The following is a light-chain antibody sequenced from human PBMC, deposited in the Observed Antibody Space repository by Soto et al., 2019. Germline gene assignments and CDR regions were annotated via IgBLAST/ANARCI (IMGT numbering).Light chain of an antibody. CDR2: VAS. CDR1: QDIRHD. J-gene: IGKJ4*01. CDR3: LQDYTYPLT. V-gene: IGKV1-6*01. Sequence: AIQMTQSRSSLSASVGDRVTITCRASQDIRHDLAWYQQRPGKAPKLLIYVASTLQSGVPSRFSGGGSGTDFTLTISSLQPEDFATYYCLQDYTYPLTFGGGTRVEMK.